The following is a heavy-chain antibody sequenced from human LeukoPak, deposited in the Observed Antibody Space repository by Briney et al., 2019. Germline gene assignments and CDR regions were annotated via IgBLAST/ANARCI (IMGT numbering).Heavy chain of an antibody. J-gene: IGHJ4*02. D-gene: IGHD1-26*01. CDR1: GGSISSYY. CDR2: IYYSGST. Sequence: SETLSLTCTVSGGSISSYYLSWIRQPPGKGLEWIGYIYYSGSTNYNPSLKSRVTISVDTSKNQFSLKLSSVTAADTAVYYCAQSTVRSGSYFPFYWGQGTLVTVSS. V-gene: IGHV4-59*08. CDR3: AQSTVRSGSYFPFY.